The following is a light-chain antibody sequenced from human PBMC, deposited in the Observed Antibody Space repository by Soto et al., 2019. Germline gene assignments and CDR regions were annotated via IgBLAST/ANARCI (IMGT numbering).Light chain of an antibody. J-gene: IGLJ2*01. V-gene: IGLV2-18*01. CDR2: EVN. Sequence: QSALTQPPSVSGSPGQSVTISCTGTSSDVGNYNRVSWYQQPPGTAPKLIIYEVNNRPSGVPDRFSGSKSGDTASLAISGLQAEDEANYFCSLYTTSTTRVVFGGGPKLTVL. CDR1: SSDVGNYNR. CDR3: SLYTTSTTRVV.